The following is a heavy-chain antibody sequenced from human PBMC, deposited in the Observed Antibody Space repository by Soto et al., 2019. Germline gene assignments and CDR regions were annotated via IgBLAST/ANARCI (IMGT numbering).Heavy chain of an antibody. J-gene: IGHJ4*02. CDR1: GGTFSNSA. Sequence: QVQLVQSGAEVKKPGSSVKDSCKASGGTFSNSAISWVRQAPGQGLDWMGGIIPIFGAANYGQMFQGRLTITADESTTTAYMELNSLRSEDTAVYYCARGADFRTTVTFFDFWGQGTLVTVSS. V-gene: IGHV1-69*01. CDR2: IIPIFGAA. D-gene: IGHD4-17*01. CDR3: ARGADFRTTVTFFDF.